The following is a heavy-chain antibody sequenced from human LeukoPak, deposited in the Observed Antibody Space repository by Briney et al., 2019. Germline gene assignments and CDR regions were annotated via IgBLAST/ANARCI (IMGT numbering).Heavy chain of an antibody. Sequence: GRSLRLSCAASGFTFSSYGMHWVRQAPGKGLEWVAVISYDGSNKYYADSVKGRFTISRDNSKNTLYLQMNSLRAEDTAVYFCARGNWWVGAAQYCDYWGRGTLVTVSS. CDR1: GFTFSSYG. J-gene: IGHJ4*02. D-gene: IGHD2-8*02. CDR2: ISYDGSNK. V-gene: IGHV3-30*03. CDR3: ARGNWWVGAAQYCDY.